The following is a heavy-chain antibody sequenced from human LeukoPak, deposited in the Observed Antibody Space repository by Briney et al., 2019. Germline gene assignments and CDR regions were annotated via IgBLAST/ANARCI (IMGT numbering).Heavy chain of an antibody. D-gene: IGHD2-21*01. CDR3: ARSRLWSSWFDP. V-gene: IGHV4-34*01. Sequence: SETLSLTCAVYGGSFSGYYWSWIRQPPGKGLEWIGEINHSGSTNYNPSLKSRVTISVDTSKNQFSLKLSSVTAADTAVYYCARSRLWSSWFDPWGQGALVTVSS. CDR2: INHSGST. J-gene: IGHJ5*02. CDR1: GGSFSGYY.